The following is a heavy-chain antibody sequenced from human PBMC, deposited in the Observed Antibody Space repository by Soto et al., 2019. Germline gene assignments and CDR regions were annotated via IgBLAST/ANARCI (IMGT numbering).Heavy chain of an antibody. D-gene: IGHD2-15*01. Sequence: SETLSLTCTVSGGSISSYYWSWIRQPPGKGLEWIGYIYYSGSTNYNPSLKSRVTISVDTSRNQFSLKLSSVTAADTAVYYCARLIWDCSGGSCYSYYYYYYMDVWGKGTTVTVSS. CDR3: ARLIWDCSGGSCYSYYYYYYMDV. CDR2: IYYSGST. CDR1: GGSISSYY. V-gene: IGHV4-59*01. J-gene: IGHJ6*03.